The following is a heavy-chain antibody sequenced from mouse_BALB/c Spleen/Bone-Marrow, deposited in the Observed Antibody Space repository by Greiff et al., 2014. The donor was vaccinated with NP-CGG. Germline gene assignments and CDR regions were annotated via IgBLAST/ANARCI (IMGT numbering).Heavy chain of an antibody. V-gene: IGHV1S132*01. CDR2: IYPGTGTT. J-gene: IGHJ4*01. CDR3: TRADNPSIGY. D-gene: IGHD1-3*01. Sequence: VKLQESGAELVRPGTSVKLSCKTSGYIFTSYWIHWVKQRSGRGLEWIARIYPGTGTTYYNEKFKGKATLTADKSSSTAYMQLSSLKSEDSAVYFCTRADNPSIGYWGQGTSVTVSS. CDR1: GYIFTSYW.